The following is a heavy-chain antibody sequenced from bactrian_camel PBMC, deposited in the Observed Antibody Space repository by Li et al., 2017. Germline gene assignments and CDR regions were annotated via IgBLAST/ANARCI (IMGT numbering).Heavy chain of an antibody. CDR3: AAEDTPFFRCDLNVILTAPY. D-gene: IGHD1*01. Sequence: QLVESGGGSVQAGGSLRISCVIFGYTYCSYDIHWYRQGPGKEREFVTAIDSDGTTKYADSVKGRFTISQDIAKNTVYLQMNNLKPEDTAMYYCAAEDTPFFRCDLNVILTAPYWGPGTQVTVS. CDR1: GYTYCSYD. J-gene: IGHJ4*01. CDR2: IDSDGTT. V-gene: IGHV3S53*01.